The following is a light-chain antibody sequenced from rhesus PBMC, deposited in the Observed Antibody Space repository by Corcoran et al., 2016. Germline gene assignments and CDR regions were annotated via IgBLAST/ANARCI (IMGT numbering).Light chain of an antibody. V-gene: IGKV3-53*02. CDR2: GAS. Sequence: QVILTQSPATLSLSPGERATLSCRASQSVSSYLAWYQQKPGQAPKLLIFGASSRATGLPDRFRGSGAGTEFTLTISSLEPEDVAVYYCQKYSSPPWTFGQGTKVEIK. J-gene: IGKJ1*01. CDR1: QSVSSY. CDR3: QKYSSPPWT.